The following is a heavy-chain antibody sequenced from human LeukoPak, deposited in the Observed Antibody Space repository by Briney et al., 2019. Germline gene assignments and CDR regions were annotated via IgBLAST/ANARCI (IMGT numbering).Heavy chain of an antibody. CDR2: IYYSGST. CDR3: ARGVTHFGGSSSSGGIDY. J-gene: IGHJ4*02. D-gene: IGHD6-6*01. CDR1: GGSISSYY. Sequence: SETLSLTCTVSGGSISSYYWSWIRQHPGKGLEWVGYIYYSGSTNYNPSLKSRVIISVDTSNSQFSLKLSSVTAADTAVYYSARGVTHFGGSSSSGGIDYWGQGTLVTDSS. V-gene: IGHV4-59*01.